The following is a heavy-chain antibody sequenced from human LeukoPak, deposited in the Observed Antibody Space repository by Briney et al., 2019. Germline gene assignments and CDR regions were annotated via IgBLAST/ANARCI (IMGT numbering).Heavy chain of an antibody. CDR3: ARARGGYHNWFDP. CDR1: GGSISSYY. V-gene: IGHV4-59*01. J-gene: IGHJ5*02. D-gene: IGHD5-12*01. CDR2: IYYSGST. Sequence: PSETLSLTCTVSGGSISSYYWRWIRQPPGKGLEWIGYIYYSGSTNYNPSLKSRVTTSVDKSKNQFSLKLSSVTAADTAVYYCARARGGYHNWFDPWGQGTLVTVSS.